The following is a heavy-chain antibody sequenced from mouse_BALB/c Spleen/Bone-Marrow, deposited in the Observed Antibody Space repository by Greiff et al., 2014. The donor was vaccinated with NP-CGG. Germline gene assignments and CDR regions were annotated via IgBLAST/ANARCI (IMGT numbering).Heavy chain of an antibody. CDR1: GFSLTSYG. Sequence: VKLQESGPGLVAPSQSLSITCTVSGFSLTSYGVHWVRQPPGKGLEWLGVIWAGGSTNYNSTLMSRLTFSKDNSKSQVFLKMNSLQTDDTAMYYCARYYYGFLDYWGQGTTLTVSS. J-gene: IGHJ2*01. CDR2: IWAGGST. D-gene: IGHD1-2*01. CDR3: ARYYYGFLDY. V-gene: IGHV2-9*02.